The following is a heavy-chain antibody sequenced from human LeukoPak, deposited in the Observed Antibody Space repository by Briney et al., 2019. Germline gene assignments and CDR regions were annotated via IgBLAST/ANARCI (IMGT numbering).Heavy chain of an antibody. CDR3: TRDSGTYNWFDP. CDR2: IDKKDKGYATAT. Sequence: GGSLRLSCAASGFTFSGSAIHWVRESSGKGLEWVGQIDKKDKGYATATAYAASVKGRFTISRDDSINTAYLQMKSLRTEDTALYYCTRDSGTYNWFDPWGQGTLVTVSS. J-gene: IGHJ5*02. CDR1: GFTFSGSA. D-gene: IGHD1-26*01. V-gene: IGHV3-73*01.